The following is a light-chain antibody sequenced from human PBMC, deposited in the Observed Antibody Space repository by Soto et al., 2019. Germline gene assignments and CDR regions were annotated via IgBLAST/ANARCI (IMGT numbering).Light chain of an antibody. CDR1: SSDVGGYNF. CDR2: EGS. CDR3: CSYAGGNHVV. V-gene: IGLV2-23*01. Sequence: QSVLTQPASVSGSPGQSITISCTGTSSDVGGYNFVSWYQHHPGKAPKLIFYEGSKRPPGISHRFSASKSGNTASLTISGLQAEEEADYYCCSYAGGNHVVFGGGTKLTVL. J-gene: IGLJ2*01.